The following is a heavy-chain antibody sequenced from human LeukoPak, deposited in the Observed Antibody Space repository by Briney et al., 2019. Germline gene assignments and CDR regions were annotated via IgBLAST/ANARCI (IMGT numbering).Heavy chain of an antibody. Sequence: GGSLRLSCAASGFTFRSHDMSWVRQAPGKGLEWVSAISGSAAKTYYADSVKGRFTISRDNSSNTLFLQMNSLRAEDTALYYCAKTTGRSSRPLDSWGQGTLVTVSS. V-gene: IGHV3-23*01. CDR1: GFTFRSHD. CDR2: ISGSAAKT. J-gene: IGHJ4*02. D-gene: IGHD6-19*01. CDR3: AKTTGRSSRPLDS.